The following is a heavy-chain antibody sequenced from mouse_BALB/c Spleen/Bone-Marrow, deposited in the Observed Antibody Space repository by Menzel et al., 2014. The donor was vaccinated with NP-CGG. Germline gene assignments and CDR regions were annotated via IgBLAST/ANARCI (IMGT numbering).Heavy chain of an antibody. V-gene: IGHV3-1*02. Sequence: EVQLVESGPDLVKPSQSLSLTCTVTGYSITSGYSWHWIRQFPGNKLEWMGYIHYSAGTNYNPSLKSRISITRDTSKNQFFLQLISVTTEDTATYYCARSNGYYAMDYWGQGTSVTVSA. CDR1: GYSITSGYS. J-gene: IGHJ4*01. CDR2: IHYSAGT. CDR3: ARSNGYYAMDY.